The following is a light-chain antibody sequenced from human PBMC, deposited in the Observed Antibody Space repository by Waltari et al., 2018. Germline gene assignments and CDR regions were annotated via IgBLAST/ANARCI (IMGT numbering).Light chain of an antibody. J-gene: IGLJ2*01. Sequence: QSVLTQPPSVSGAPGPRVTIPCTGSSSTIGAGYDVPWYQQLPGTAPKLLIHGNSNRPSGVPDRFSGSKSGTSASLAITGLQAEDEADYYCQSYDSSLSGGVFGGGTKLTVL. CDR2: GNS. V-gene: IGLV1-40*01. CDR3: QSYDSSLSGGV. CDR1: SSTIGAGYD.